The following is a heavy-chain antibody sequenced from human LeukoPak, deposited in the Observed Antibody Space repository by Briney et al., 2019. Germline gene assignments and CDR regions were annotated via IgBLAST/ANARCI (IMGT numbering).Heavy chain of an antibody. V-gene: IGHV1-2*02. D-gene: IGHD3-22*01. CDR2: INPNSGGS. CDR1: GYTFTGYY. CDR3: ARDSSGQYYFDF. J-gene: IGHJ4*02. Sequence: ASVKVSCKASGYTFTGYYMYWVRQAPGQGLEWMGWINPNSGGSNFAQKFQGRVTMTRDTSISTAYMELSRLRSDDTAVYYCARDSSGQYYFDFWGQGTLVTVSS.